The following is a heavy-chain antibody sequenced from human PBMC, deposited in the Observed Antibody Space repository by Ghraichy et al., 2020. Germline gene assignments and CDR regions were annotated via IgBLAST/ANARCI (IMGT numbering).Heavy chain of an antibody. CDR2: ISSSSSYI. D-gene: IGHD1-14*01. V-gene: IGHV3-21*01. J-gene: IGHJ3*02. CDR1: GFTFSSYS. Sequence: GGSMRLSCAASGFTFSSYSMNWVRQAPGKGLEWVSSISSSSSYIYYADSVKGRFTISRDNAKNSLYLQMNSLRAEDTAVYYCARQGRVGRHNTDAFDIWGQGTMVTVSS. CDR3: ARQGRVGRHNTDAFDI.